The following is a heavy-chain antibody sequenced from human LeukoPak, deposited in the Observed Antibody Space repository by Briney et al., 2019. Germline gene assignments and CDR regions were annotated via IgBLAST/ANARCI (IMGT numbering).Heavy chain of an antibody. CDR1: GGTFSGYA. CDR3: ARDHDYEGWFDP. D-gene: IGHD4-17*01. V-gene: IGHV1-69*06. Sequence: SVKVSCKASGGTFSGYAISWVRQAPGQGLEWMGGIIPIFGTANYAQKFQGRVTITADKSTSTAYMELSSLRSEDTAVYYCARDHDYEGWFDPWGQGTLVTVSS. J-gene: IGHJ5*02. CDR2: IIPIFGTA.